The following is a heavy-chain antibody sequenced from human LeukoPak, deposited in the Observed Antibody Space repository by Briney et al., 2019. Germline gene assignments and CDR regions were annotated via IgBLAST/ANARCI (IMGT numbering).Heavy chain of an antibody. Sequence: GGSLRLSCAASGFTFSGYGMSWVRQAPGKGLEWVSAISGSGGSTYYADSVKGRFTISRDNSKNTLYLQMNSLRAEDTAVYYCAKDGRGGRSFDYWGQGTLVTVSS. D-gene: IGHD3-16*01. J-gene: IGHJ4*02. CDR3: AKDGRGGRSFDY. CDR1: GFTFSGYG. CDR2: ISGSGGST. V-gene: IGHV3-23*01.